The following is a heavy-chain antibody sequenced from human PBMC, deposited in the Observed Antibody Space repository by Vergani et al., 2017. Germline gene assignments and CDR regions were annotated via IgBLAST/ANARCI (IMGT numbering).Heavy chain of an antibody. CDR2: IHTSGST. CDR3: ARGSCLGGSCYKPLFDY. CDR1: CGSLNRHNYY. D-gene: IGHD2-15*01. V-gene: IGHV4-61*02. J-gene: IGHJ4*02. Sequence: QVQLQESGPGLVKPSQTLSLPFTVSCGSLNRHNYYWSWLRQPAGTGLDGIRRIHTSGSTNYNPSLKIRVTMSEDTSKTQFSLNLTSVTAADTAVYFCARGSCLGGSCYKPLFDYWGQGILVTVSS.